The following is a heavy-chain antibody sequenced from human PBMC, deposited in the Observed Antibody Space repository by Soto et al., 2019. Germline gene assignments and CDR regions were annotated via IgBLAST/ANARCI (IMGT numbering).Heavy chain of an antibody. CDR2: IYYSGST. D-gene: IGHD6-19*01. J-gene: IGHJ4*02. V-gene: IGHV4-59*01. CDR3: ARSRYTSGWWTPPFDY. CDR1: GGSISSYY. Sequence: QVQLQESGPGLVKPSESLSLTCAVSGGSISSYYWSWIRQPPGKGLEWIGYIYYSGSTNYNPSLKSRVTISVDTSNNQFSLKLTSVTAADTAVYYCARSRYTSGWWTPPFDYWGQGTLVTVSS.